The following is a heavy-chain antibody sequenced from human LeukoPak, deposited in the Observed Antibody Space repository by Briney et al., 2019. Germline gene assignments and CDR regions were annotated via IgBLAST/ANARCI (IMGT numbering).Heavy chain of an antibody. J-gene: IGHJ4*02. V-gene: IGHV3-30*02. CDR2: IRYDGSNE. CDR1: GFTFNSYG. Sequence: GGSLRLSCAASGFTFNSYGMHWVRQAPGKGLEWVTFIRYDGSNEFYADSVKGRFTISRDNSKNTLYLLMNGLRAEDTAVYYCAKDKGLAAPLGVYFDYWGQGTLVTVSS. CDR3: AKDKGLAAPLGVYFDY. D-gene: IGHD6-6*01.